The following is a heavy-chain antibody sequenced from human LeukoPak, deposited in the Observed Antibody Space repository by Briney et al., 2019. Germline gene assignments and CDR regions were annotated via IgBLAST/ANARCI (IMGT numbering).Heavy chain of an antibody. CDR2: MNPNSGNT. Sequence: GASVKVSCKASGYTFTSYDINWVRQATGQGLEWMGWMNPNSGNTGYAQKFQGRVTITRNTSISTAYMELSSLSADDTALYYCAKDCGGRCSLTREGAFDLWGQGTMVTVSS. V-gene: IGHV1-8*03. J-gene: IGHJ3*01. CDR3: AKDCGGRCSLTREGAFDL. CDR1: GYTFTSYD. D-gene: IGHD2-21*02.